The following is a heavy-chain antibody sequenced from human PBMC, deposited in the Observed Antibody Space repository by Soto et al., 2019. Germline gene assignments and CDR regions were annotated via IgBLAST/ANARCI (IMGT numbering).Heavy chain of an antibody. CDR3: ARDGGCREYFQH. CDR1: GLTFSSFA. V-gene: IGHV3-30-3*01. CDR2: ISHDGNNQ. J-gene: IGHJ1*01. D-gene: IGHD2-15*01. Sequence: QVQLVESGGGVVQPGRSLRLSCAASGLTFSSFAMHWVRQAPGKGLEWVALISHDGNNQYYADSVKGRFTVSRDNSMSTLYLQMNSLSPEDTAIYYCARDGGCREYFQHWGQGTPVTVSS.